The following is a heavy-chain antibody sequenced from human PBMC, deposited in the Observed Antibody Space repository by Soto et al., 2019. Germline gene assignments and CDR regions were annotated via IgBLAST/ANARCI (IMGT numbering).Heavy chain of an antibody. CDR2: ISSSSSYI. CDR3: ARGRDGYPADY. CDR1: GFTFSSYS. J-gene: IGHJ4*02. V-gene: IGHV3-21*01. D-gene: IGHD5-12*01. Sequence: EVQLVESGGGLVKPGGSLRLSCAASGFTFSSYSMNWVRQAPGKGLEWVSSISSSSSYIYYADSVKGRFTISRDNAKNSLYLQTNSLRAEDTAVYYCARGRDGYPADYWGQGTLVTVSS.